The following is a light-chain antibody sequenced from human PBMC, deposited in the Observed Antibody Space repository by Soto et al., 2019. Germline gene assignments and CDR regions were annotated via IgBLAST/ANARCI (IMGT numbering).Light chain of an antibody. CDR1: ESVSSSY. CDR2: GAS. Sequence: ETVMTHSPATLSVSPGERGTLSCRASESVSSSYLAWYQQKLGQAPRLLIHGASSRATGIPDRFSGSGSGTDFTLTISRLEPEDSAVYYCQQYGGSPRITFGQGTRLEIK. V-gene: IGKV3-20*01. CDR3: QQYGGSPRIT. J-gene: IGKJ5*01.